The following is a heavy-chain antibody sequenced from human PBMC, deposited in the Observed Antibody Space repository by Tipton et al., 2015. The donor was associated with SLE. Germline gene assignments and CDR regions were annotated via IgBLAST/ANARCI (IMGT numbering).Heavy chain of an antibody. J-gene: IGHJ4*02. Sequence: TLSLTCTVSGGSISSYYWSWIRQPPGKGLEWIGYIYYSGSTNYNPSLKSRVTISVDTSKNQFSLKLSSVTAADTAVYYCARDISRYCSGGSCYSRPVYFDYWGQGTLVIVSS. D-gene: IGHD2-15*01. CDR2: IYYSGST. CDR1: GGSISSYY. V-gene: IGHV4-59*01. CDR3: ARDISRYCSGGSCYSRPVYFDY.